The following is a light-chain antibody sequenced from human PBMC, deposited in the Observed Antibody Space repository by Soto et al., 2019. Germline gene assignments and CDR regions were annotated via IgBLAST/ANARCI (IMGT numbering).Light chain of an antibody. CDR3: QSYDSNTVI. CDR2: DDD. CDR1: SGSIARGY. Sequence: NFMLTQPHSVSESPGKTVTISCSGSSGSIARGYVQWYQQRPGSAPTTVIYDDDQRPSGVPDRFSGSIDSSSNSASLTISGLKTDDEADYYCQSYDSNTVIFGGGTKLTVL. V-gene: IGLV6-57*02. J-gene: IGLJ2*01.